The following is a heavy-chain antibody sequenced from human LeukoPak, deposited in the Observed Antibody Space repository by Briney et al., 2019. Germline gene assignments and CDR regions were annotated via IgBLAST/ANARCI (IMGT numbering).Heavy chain of an antibody. CDR1: GFTFSSYW. CDR3: ARDTIVVVPAAINYFDY. D-gene: IGHD2-2*02. V-gene: IGHV3-7*01. J-gene: IGHJ4*02. CDR2: IKQDGSEK. Sequence: PGGSLRLSCAASGFTFSSYWMSWVCQAPGKGLEWVANIKQDGSEKYYVDSVKGRFTISRDNAKNSLYLQMNSLRAEDTAVYYCARDTIVVVPAAINYFDYWGQGTLVTVSS.